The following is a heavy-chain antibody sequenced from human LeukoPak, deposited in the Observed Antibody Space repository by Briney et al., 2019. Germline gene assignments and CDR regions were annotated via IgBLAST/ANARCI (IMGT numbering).Heavy chain of an antibody. CDR3: ARDRGAMGTGGQLNWFDP. CDR1: GFTFSSYA. D-gene: IGHD3-10*01. J-gene: IGHJ5*02. CDR2: ISYDGSNK. Sequence: GGSLRLSCAASGFTFSSYAMHWVRQAPGKGLEWVAVISYDGSNKYYADSVKGRFTISRDNSKNTLYLQMNSLRAEDTAVYYCARDRGAMGTGGQLNWFDPWGQGTLVTVSS. V-gene: IGHV3-30*14.